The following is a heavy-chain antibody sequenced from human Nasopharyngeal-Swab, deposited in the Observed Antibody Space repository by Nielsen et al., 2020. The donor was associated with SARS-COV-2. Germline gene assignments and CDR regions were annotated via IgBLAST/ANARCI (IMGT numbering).Heavy chain of an antibody. CDR1: GFTFSSYS. D-gene: IGHD2-2*01. J-gene: IGHJ6*03. CDR2: ISSSSSYI. CDR3: AREVGAAGDIVVVPAAMQPYYYYYYMDV. V-gene: IGHV3-21*01. Sequence: GESLKISCAAPGFTFSSYSMNWVRQAPGKGLEWVSSISSSSSYIYYADSVKGRFTISRDNAKNSLYLQMNSLRAEDTAVYYCAREVGAAGDIVVVPAAMQPYYYYYYMDVWGKGTTVTVSS.